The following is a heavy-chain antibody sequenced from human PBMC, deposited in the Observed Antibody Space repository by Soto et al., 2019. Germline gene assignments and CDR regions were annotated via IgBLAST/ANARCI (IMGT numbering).Heavy chain of an antibody. CDR2: IVPSDPDT. V-gene: IGHV5-51*01. CDR1: GYRFTSYW. J-gene: IGHJ5*02. Sequence: PGESLKISCRTSGYRFTSYWIAWVRQMPGKGLEWMGIIVPSDPDTRYSPSFQGQVTISADRSTSTVFLQWASLKASDTAVYFCARKDKSGYFNWFDPWGQGTLVTVS. D-gene: IGHD3-22*01. CDR3: ARKDKSGYFNWFDP.